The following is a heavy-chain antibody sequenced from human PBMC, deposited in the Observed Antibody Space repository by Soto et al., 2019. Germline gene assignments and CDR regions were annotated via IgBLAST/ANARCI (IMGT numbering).Heavy chain of an antibody. CDR2: ICYSGST. J-gene: IGHJ3*02. CDR1: GGSISSGGYY. CDR3: AREFYYDSSGYYPQDAFDI. Sequence: SETLSFTCTVSGGSISSGGYYWSWIRQHPGKGLEWIGYICYSGSTYYNPSLKSRVTISVDTSKNQFSLKLSSVTAADTAVYYCAREFYYDSSGYYPQDAFDIWGQGTMVTVSS. D-gene: IGHD3-22*01. V-gene: IGHV4-31*03.